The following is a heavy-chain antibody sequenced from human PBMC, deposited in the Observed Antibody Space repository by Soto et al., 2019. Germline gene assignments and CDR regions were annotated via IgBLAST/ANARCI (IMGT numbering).Heavy chain of an antibody. CDR2: VIPIFVTS. D-gene: IGHD1-26*01. V-gene: IGHV1-69*13. J-gene: IGHJ6*02. Sequence: SVKVSCKASGGTFSSYAISWVRQAPGQGLEWMGGVIPIFVTSNYAQKFQGRVTITADESTSTAYMELSSLRSEDTAVYYCARHLIVGATPYYYYGMDVWGQGTTVTVSS. CDR3: ARHLIVGATPYYYYGMDV. CDR1: GGTFSSYA.